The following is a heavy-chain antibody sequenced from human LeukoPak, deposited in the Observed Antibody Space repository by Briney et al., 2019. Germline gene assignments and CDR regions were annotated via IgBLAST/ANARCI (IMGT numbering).Heavy chain of an antibody. J-gene: IGHJ4*02. CDR3: AKEALWFGELPSPYFDY. V-gene: IGHV3-11*01. CDR2: ISSSGSTI. Sequence: GGSLRLSCAAPGFTFSDYYMSWIRQAPGKGLEWVSYISSSGSTIYYADSVKGRFTISRDNAKNSLYLQMNSLRAEDTAVYYCAKEALWFGELPSPYFDYWGQGTLVTVSS. CDR1: GFTFSDYY. D-gene: IGHD3-10*01.